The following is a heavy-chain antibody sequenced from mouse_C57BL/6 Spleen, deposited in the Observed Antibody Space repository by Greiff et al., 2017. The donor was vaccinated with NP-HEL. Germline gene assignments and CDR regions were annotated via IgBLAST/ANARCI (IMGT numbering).Heavy chain of an antibody. CDR3: ARNGVITTAYAMDY. J-gene: IGHJ4*01. CDR2: IYPGDGDT. Sequence: VKLMESGAELVKPGASVKISCKASGYAFSSYWMNWVKQRPGKGLEWIGQIYPGDGDTNYNGKFKGKATLTADKSSSTAYMQLSSLTSEDSAVYFCARNGVITTAYAMDYWGQGTSVTVSS. V-gene: IGHV1-80*01. D-gene: IGHD1-1*01. CDR1: GYAFSSYW.